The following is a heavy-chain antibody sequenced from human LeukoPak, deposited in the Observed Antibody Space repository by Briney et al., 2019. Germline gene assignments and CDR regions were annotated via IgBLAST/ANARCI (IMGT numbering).Heavy chain of an antibody. V-gene: IGHV3-33*01. CDR3: ARKRRDGYNWDH. CDR2: IWYDGSNK. J-gene: IGHJ4*02. Sequence: PGGSLRLSCAASGFTFSSYGMHWVRQAPGKGLEWVAVIWYDGSNKYYADSVKGRFTISRDNSKNTLYLQMNSLRAEDTAVYYCARKRRDGYNWDHWGQGTLVTVSS. CDR1: GFTFSSYG. D-gene: IGHD5-24*01.